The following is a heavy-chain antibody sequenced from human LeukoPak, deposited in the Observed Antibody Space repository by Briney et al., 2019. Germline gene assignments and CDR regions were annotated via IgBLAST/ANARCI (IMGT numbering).Heavy chain of an antibody. J-gene: IGHJ4*02. D-gene: IGHD4-23*01. CDR1: GFTFSSYG. CDR2: IRYDGSNK. CDR3: AKLYGGNPEAVY. Sequence: GGSLRLSCAASGFTFSSYGMHWVRQAPGKGREWVAFIRYDGSNKYYADSVKGRFTISRDNSKTTLYLQMNSLRAEDTAVYYCAKLYGGNPEAVYWGQGTLVTVSS. V-gene: IGHV3-30*02.